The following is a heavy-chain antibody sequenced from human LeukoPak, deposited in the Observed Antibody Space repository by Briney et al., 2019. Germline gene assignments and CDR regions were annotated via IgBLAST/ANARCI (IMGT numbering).Heavy chain of an antibody. CDR3: TRDNGGTNGLK. J-gene: IGHJ4*02. CDR1: GYTFTTYH. Sequence: ASVKVSCKASGYTFTTYHIHWVRQAPGQGFEWMGIINLNGGRTSYAQKFQGRVTVTRDTSTSTAYMELSSLGSEDTAVYYCTRDNGGTNGLKWGQGTLVTVSS. V-gene: IGHV1-46*01. D-gene: IGHD2-8*01. CDR2: INLNGGRT.